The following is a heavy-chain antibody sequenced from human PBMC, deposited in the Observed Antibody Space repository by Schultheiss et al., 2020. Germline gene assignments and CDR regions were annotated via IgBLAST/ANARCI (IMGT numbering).Heavy chain of an antibody. CDR3: ARDPQRYFDY. CDR1: GYTFTSYD. J-gene: IGHJ4*02. CDR2: INPSGGST. Sequence: ASVKVSCKASGYTFTSYDINWVRQATGQGLEWMGIINPSGGSTSYAQKFQGRVTMTRYTSTSTVYMELSSLRSEDTAVYYCARDPQRYFDYWGQGTLVTVSS. V-gene: IGHV1-46*01.